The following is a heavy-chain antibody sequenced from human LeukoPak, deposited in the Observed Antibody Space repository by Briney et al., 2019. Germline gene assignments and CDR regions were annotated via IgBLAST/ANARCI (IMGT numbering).Heavy chain of an antibody. CDR2: INHSGTT. D-gene: IGHD6-13*01. CDR3: ARGRKSSWYVWNFDY. CDR1: GGSFSGYS. Sequence: SETLSLTCAVYGGSFSGYSWTWIRQPPGKGLEWIGEINHSGTTDYNPSLQSRVTISLDTSKNQFSLKVTSVTAADTAVYYCARGRKSSWYVWNFDYWGQGTLVTVSS. V-gene: IGHV4-34*01. J-gene: IGHJ4*02.